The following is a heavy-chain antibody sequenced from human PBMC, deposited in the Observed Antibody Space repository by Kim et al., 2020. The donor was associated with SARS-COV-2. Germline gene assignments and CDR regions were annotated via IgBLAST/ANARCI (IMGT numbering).Heavy chain of an antibody. CDR2: ISAYNGNT. Sequence: ASVKVSCKASGYTFTSYGISWVRQAPGQGLEWMGWISAYNGNTNYAQKLQGRVTMTTDTSTSTAYMELRSLRSDDTAVYYCARCSNQPFIAAAGLECDWFDPWGQGTLVTVSS. CDR3: ARCSNQPFIAAAGLECDWFDP. V-gene: IGHV1-18*01. D-gene: IGHD6-13*01. J-gene: IGHJ5*02. CDR1: GYTFTSYG.